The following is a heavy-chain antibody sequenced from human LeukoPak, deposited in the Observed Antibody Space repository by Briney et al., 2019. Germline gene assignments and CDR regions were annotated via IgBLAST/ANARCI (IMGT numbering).Heavy chain of an antibody. Sequence: GGSLSLSCAASGFTFSSYAMSWLRQAPGKGLEWVSAISGSGGSTYCADSVKGRFTISRDNSKNTLYLQMNSLRAEDTAVYYCAKDPSPYSSSWNHFDYWGQGILVTVSS. CDR1: GFTFSSYA. CDR2: ISGSGGST. CDR3: AKDPSPYSSSWNHFDY. D-gene: IGHD6-13*01. V-gene: IGHV3-23*01. J-gene: IGHJ4*02.